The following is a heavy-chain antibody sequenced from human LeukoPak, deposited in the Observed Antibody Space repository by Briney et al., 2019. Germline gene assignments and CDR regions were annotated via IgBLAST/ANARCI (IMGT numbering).Heavy chain of an antibody. CDR2: IYYTGST. CDR3: ARGAKPNRYSSGYYYAHYYYYYMDV. CDR1: GASISSYY. Sequence: SETLSLTCTVSGASISSYYWSWIRQPPGKGLEWIGYIYYTGSTNYNPSLKSRVTMSVDTSKNQFSLKLSSVTAADTAVYYCARGAKPNRYSSGYYYAHYYYYYMDVWGKGTTVTVSS. J-gene: IGHJ6*03. V-gene: IGHV4-59*12. D-gene: IGHD3-22*01.